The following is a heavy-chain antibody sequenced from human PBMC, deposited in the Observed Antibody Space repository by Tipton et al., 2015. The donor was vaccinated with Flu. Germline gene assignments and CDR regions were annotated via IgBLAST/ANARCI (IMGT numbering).Heavy chain of an antibody. CDR3: ARSEVVTSPHLPQHPYDAFDI. J-gene: IGHJ3*02. V-gene: IGHV1-69*15. D-gene: IGHD4-23*01. CDR1: GGTFSSYA. CDR2: IIPIFGTA. Sequence: QSGAEVKKPGSSVKVSCKASGGTFSSYAISWVRQAPGQGLEWMGRIIPIFGTANYAQKFQGRATITADESTSTAYMELSSLRSEDTAVYYCARSEVVTSPHLPQHPYDAFDIGGQGTMVTVSS.